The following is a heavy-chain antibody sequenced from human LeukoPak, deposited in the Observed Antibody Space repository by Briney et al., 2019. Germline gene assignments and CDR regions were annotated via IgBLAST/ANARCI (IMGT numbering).Heavy chain of an antibody. Sequence: GRSLRLSCAASGFTFDDYAMHWVRQAPGKGPEWVSGISWNSGSIGYADSVKGRFTISRDNAKNSLYLQMNSLRAEDTALYYCAKDPIPYSSSLHYFDYWGQGTLVTVSS. V-gene: IGHV3-9*01. CDR3: AKDPIPYSSSLHYFDY. CDR1: GFTFDDYA. D-gene: IGHD6-13*01. CDR2: ISWNSGSI. J-gene: IGHJ4*02.